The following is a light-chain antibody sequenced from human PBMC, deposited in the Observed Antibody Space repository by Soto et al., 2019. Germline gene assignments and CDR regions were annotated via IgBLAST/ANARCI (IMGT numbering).Light chain of an antibody. Sequence: ALTQPASVSGSPGQSITISYTGTSSDVGGYNYVSWYQHHPGKAPKLIIYDVSNRPSGVSNRFSGSKSGNTASLTISGLQPEDEADYYCSSYTTSNTRQIVFGTGTKVTVL. CDR3: SSYTTSNTRQIV. CDR1: SSDVGGYNY. J-gene: IGLJ1*01. V-gene: IGLV2-14*03. CDR2: DVS.